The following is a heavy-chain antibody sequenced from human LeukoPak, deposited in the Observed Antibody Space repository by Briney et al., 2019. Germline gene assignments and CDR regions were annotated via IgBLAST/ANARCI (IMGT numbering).Heavy chain of an antibody. D-gene: IGHD4-17*01. CDR3: ARRTVTRDWYFDL. Sequence: GGSLRLSCAASGFTFSDYYMSWVRQAPGKGLEWVSYISSSGTTIYYADSVKGRFTISRDNAKNSLYLQMNSLRAEDTAVYYCARRTVTRDWYFDLWGRGTLVTVSS. J-gene: IGHJ2*01. CDR1: GFTFSDYY. CDR2: ISSSGTTI. V-gene: IGHV3-11*01.